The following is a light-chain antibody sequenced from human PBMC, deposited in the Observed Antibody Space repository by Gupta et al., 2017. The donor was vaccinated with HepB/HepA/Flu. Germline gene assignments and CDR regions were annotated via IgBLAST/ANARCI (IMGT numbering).Light chain of an antibody. CDR1: SLRSYY. CDR3: NSRDSSGNHLYVV. V-gene: IGLV3-19*01. CDR2: GKN. Sequence: SSELTQDPAVSVALGQTVRITCQGDSLRSYYASWYQQKPGQAPVLVIYGKNNRPSGIPDRCSGSSSGNTASLTITGAQAEDEADYYCNSRDSSGNHLYVVLGGGTKLTVI. J-gene: IGLJ2*01.